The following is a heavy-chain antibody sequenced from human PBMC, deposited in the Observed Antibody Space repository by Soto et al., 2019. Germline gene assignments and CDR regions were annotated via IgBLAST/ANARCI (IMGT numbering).Heavy chain of an antibody. Sequence: PGGSLRLSCAASGITFSSYAMSWVRRAPGTGLEWVSGITGNGHSTYYADFVKGRFTISRDNSKNRLDLQMNSLRAEDTAVYYCAKPFSPTPKSDAFDIWGQGTMVTVSS. D-gene: IGHD3-3*02. J-gene: IGHJ3*02. CDR2: ITGNGHST. CDR1: GITFSSYA. CDR3: AKPFSPTPKSDAFDI. V-gene: IGHV3-23*01.